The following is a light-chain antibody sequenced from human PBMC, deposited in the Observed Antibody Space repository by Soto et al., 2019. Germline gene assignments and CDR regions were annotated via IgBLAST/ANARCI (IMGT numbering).Light chain of an antibody. CDR3: CSFARSYTWV. Sequence: QSALTQPRSVSGSPGQSLTISCTGTSSDLGGYNFVSWYQQHPGKAPKLMIFDVSARPSGVPDRFSGSKSGNTASLTISGLQAEDEADYYCCSFARSYTWVFGGGTKLTVL. CDR2: DVS. V-gene: IGLV2-11*01. CDR1: SSDLGGYNF. J-gene: IGLJ3*02.